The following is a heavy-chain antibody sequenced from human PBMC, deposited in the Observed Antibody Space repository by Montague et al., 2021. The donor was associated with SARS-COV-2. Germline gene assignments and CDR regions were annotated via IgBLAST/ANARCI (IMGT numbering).Heavy chain of an antibody. Sequence: TLSLTCTVSGDSMTSGSHFWTWIRQPAGKGLEWIGHIQTSGTSNYSPSLRDRITLSIDTSRNQFSLELRSVTAADTAVYYCARDRPESWRISPGLAGLFATVVPSASGMDVWGRGTTVIVS. CDR1: GDSMTSGSHF. D-gene: IGHD3-22*01. J-gene: IGHJ6*02. V-gene: IGHV4-61*09. CDR2: IQTSGTS. CDR3: ARDRPESWRISPGLAGLFATVVPSASGMDV.